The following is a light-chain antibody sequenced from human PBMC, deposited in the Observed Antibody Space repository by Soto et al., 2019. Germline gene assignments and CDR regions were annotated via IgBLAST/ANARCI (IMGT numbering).Light chain of an antibody. J-gene: IGKJ4*01. V-gene: IGKV3-11*01. CDR3: QQFSSYPLT. Sequence: EIVLTQSPATLSLSPGESATLSCRATRSVSSYLAWYQEKPGQAPRLLIYDASSRATGIPDRFSGGGSGTDFTLTISRLEPEDFAVYYCQQFSSYPLTFGGGTKVDIK. CDR2: DAS. CDR1: RSVSSY.